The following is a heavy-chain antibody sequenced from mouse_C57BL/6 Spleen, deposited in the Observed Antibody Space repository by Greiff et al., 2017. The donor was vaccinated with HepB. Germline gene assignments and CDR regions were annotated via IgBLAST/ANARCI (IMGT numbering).Heavy chain of an antibody. V-gene: IGHV5-4*01. CDR1: GFTFSSYA. Sequence: EVKLVESGGGLVKPGGSLKLSCAASGFTFSSYAMSWVRQTPEKRLEWVATISDGGSYTYYPDNVKGRFTISRDNAKNNLYLQMSHLQSEDTAMYYCARDRYYGSDWYFDVWGTGTTVTVSS. D-gene: IGHD1-1*01. J-gene: IGHJ1*03. CDR3: ARDRYYGSDWYFDV. CDR2: ISDGGSYT.